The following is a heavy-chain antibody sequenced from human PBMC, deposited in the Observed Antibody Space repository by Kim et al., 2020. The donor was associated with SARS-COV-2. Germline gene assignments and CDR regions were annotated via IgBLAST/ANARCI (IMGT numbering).Heavy chain of an antibody. D-gene: IGHD3-10*01. J-gene: IGHJ3*02. CDR1: GFPFSDYA. V-gene: IGHV3-30*04. CDR3: ARDRSTFPPNTFDAFDI. CDR2: LSSDGTYE. Sequence: GGSLRLSCAASGFPFSDYAMHWVRQAPGKGPEGVAVLSSDGTYEYLADSVKGRFTISRDNSKNTVYLEMKRLRPEDTAMYYCARDRSTFPPNTFDAFDIWGQGTMVTASS.